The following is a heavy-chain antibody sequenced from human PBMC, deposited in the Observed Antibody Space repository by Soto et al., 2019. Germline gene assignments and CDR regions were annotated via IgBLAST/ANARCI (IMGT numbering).Heavy chain of an antibody. J-gene: IGHJ3*02. D-gene: IGHD2-2*01. Sequence: PSETLSLTCAVYGGSFSGYYWSWIRQPPGKGLEWIGEINHSGSTNYNPSLKSRVTISVDTSKNQFSLKLSSVTAADTAVYYCARSVPAAMDAFDIWGQGTMVTVSS. V-gene: IGHV4-34*01. CDR3: ARSVPAAMDAFDI. CDR1: GGSFSGYY. CDR2: INHSGST.